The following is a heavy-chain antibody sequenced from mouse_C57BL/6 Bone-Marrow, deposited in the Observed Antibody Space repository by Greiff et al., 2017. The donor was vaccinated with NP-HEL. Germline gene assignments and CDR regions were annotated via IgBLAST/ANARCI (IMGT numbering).Heavy chain of an antibody. D-gene: IGHD2-4*01. Sequence: EVQLQQSGPELVKPGASVKISCKASGYTFTDYYMNWVKQSHGKSLEWIGDINPNNGGTSYNQKFKGKATLTVDKSSSTAYMELRSLTSEDSAVYYCASPIYYDYLWYFDYWGQGTTLTVSS. CDR3: ASPIYYDYLWYFDY. J-gene: IGHJ2*01. CDR2: INPNNGGT. V-gene: IGHV1-26*01. CDR1: GYTFTDYY.